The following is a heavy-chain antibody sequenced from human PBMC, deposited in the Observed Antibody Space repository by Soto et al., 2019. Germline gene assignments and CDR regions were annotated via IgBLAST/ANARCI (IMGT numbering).Heavy chain of an antibody. Sequence: QVQLVQSGAEVKKPGASVQVSCKASGYTFTSSGISWVRHAPGQVLEWMGWISAYNGNTNYAQKLQGRVTMTTDTSTSTAYVELRSRRSDDTAVYYCARESRISGHDYWGQGTLVTVSS. CDR2: ISAYNGNT. V-gene: IGHV1-18*01. CDR3: ARESRISGHDY. D-gene: IGHD6-25*01. J-gene: IGHJ4*02. CDR1: GYTFTSSG.